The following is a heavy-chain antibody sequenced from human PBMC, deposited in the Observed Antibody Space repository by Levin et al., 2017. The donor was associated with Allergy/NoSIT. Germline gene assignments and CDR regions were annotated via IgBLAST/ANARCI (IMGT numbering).Heavy chain of an antibody. CDR2: IKPDGSEK. J-gene: IGHJ4*02. Sequence: GGSLRLSCAASGFTFSTYWMNWVRQAPGKGLEWLVNIKPDGSEKHSMDSVKGRFTISRDNAKNSLYLQLSSLTAADTAVYYCARSFYPYGTPFDYWGQGTLVTVSS. V-gene: IGHV3-7*01. CDR3: ARSFYPYGTPFDY. CDR1: GFTFSTYW. D-gene: IGHD2/OR15-2a*01.